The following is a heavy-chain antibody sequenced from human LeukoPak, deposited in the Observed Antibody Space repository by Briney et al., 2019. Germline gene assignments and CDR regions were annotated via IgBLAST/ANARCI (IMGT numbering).Heavy chain of an antibody. CDR1: GFIFNKYW. CDR3: ARDWFDFWSGLQNDYYYYMDV. J-gene: IGHJ6*03. V-gene: IGHV3-7*01. D-gene: IGHD3-3*01. Sequence: GGSLRLSCTASGFIFNKYWMSWVRQAPGKGLEWVATVREDGAEKYYVDSVKGRITISRDNAKNSLYLQINSPRVEDTAVYYCARDWFDFWSGLQNDYYYYMDVWGKGTTVTVSS. CDR2: VREDGAEK.